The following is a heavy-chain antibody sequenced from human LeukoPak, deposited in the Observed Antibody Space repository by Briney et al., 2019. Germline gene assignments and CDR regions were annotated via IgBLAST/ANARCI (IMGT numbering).Heavy chain of an antibody. CDR2: IYYRGST. CDR1: GGSISSSGYY. Sequence: SETLSLTCTVSGGSISSSGYYWVWIRQPPGKGLEWIASIYYRGSTYYNPSLKSRVPISVDTSQNQPSLKLSSLTAADTAVYYCARHEYSGSYYGLSWFDPWGQGTLVTVSS. D-gene: IGHD1-26*01. CDR3: ARHEYSGSYYGLSWFDP. J-gene: IGHJ5*02. V-gene: IGHV4-39*01.